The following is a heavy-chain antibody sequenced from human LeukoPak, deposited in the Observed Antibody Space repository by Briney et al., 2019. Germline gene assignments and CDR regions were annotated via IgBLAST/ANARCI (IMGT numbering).Heavy chain of an antibody. CDR1: EYSFTSYW. Sequence: GESLKISCKGSEYSFTSYWIGWVRQMPGKGLEWMGIIYPGDSDTRYSPSFQGQVTISADKSISTAYLQWSSLKASDTAMYYCARQAEYYYDSSGYYSTWGQGTLVTVSS. CDR2: IYPGDSDT. V-gene: IGHV5-51*01. J-gene: IGHJ5*02. D-gene: IGHD3-22*01. CDR3: ARQAEYYYDSSGYYST.